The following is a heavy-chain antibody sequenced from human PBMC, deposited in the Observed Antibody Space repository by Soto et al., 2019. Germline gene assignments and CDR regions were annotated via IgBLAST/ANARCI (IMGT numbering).Heavy chain of an antibody. J-gene: IGHJ4*02. Sequence: GASVKVSCKASGYSFTDYHIHWVRQAPGQGLEWLGRINPKSGGTSTAQKLQGRVTMTTDTSTSTAYMELRSLRSDDTAVYYCARVGQWLVRGFDYWGQGTLVTVSS. CDR1: GYSFTDYH. CDR2: INPKSGGT. CDR3: ARVGQWLVRGFDY. D-gene: IGHD6-19*01. V-gene: IGHV1-2*06.